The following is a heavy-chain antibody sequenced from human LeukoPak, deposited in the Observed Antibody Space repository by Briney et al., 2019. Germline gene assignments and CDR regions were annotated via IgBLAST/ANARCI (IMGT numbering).Heavy chain of an antibody. CDR2: MTASNDYT. D-gene: IGHD1-1*01. J-gene: IGHJ4*02. Sequence: KPGASLRLSCSVSGFRINSYAVNWVRQAPGKGLEWVSSMTASNDYTRYVDSVKGRFTTSRDNAENTMFLQMNSLTAEDTAVYYCARVINRKDFSALDEWGQGTLVTVSS. CDR1: GFRINSYA. CDR3: ARVINRKDFSALDE. V-gene: IGHV3-21*01.